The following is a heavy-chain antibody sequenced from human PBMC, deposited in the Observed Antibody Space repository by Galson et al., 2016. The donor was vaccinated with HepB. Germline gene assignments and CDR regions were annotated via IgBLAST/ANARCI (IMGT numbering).Heavy chain of an antibody. CDR3: ARTVVPAAPLAEVRRLNYYGMDG. V-gene: IGHV3-53*01. D-gene: IGHD2-2*01. CDR2: IFSGGST. J-gene: IGHJ6*02. CDR1: GFTVSSTY. Sequence: SLRLSCAASGFTVSSTYMSWVRQAPGKGLEWISVIFSGGSTYYADSVKGRFTISRDNSKNTLYLQMNSLRAEDTAVYYCARTVVPAAPLAEVRRLNYYGMDGWGQGATVTVSS.